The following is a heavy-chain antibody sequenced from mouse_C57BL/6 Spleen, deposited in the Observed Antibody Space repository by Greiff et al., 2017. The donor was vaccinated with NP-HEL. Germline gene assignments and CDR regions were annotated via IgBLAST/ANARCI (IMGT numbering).Heavy chain of an antibody. V-gene: IGHV1-76*01. J-gene: IGHJ1*03. Sequence: LQESGAELVRPGDSVTLSCTASGYTFTDYYINWVKQRPGQGLEWIARIYPGGGNTYYNEKFKGKATLTAEKSSSTAYMQLSSLTSEDSAVYFCARGGYDYDAFDVWGTGTTVTVSS. CDR3: ARGGYDYDAFDV. CDR1: GYTFTDYY. D-gene: IGHD2-4*01. CDR2: IYPGGGNT.